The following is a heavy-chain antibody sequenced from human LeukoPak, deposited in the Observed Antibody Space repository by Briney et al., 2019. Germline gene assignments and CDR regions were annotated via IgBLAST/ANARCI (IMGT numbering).Heavy chain of an antibody. D-gene: IGHD3-22*01. CDR1: GGSISSSSYY. J-gene: IGHJ4*02. CDR3: ASDYFDRTGYYGFIY. V-gene: IGHV4-39*07. CDR2: IYYSGST. Sequence: SETLSHTCTVSGGSISSSSYYWGWIRQPPGKGLEWIGSIYYSGSTYYNPSLKSRVTISVDTSKNQFSLKLSSVTAADTAVYYCASDYFDRTGYYGFIYWGQGSLVTISS.